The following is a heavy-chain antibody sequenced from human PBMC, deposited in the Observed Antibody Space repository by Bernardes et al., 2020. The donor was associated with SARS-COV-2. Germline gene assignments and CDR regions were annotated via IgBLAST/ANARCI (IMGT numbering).Heavy chain of an antibody. CDR2: IYPGDSDT. CDR1: GYRFTTYW. CDR3: VRHERYCSSTSCYI. J-gene: IGHJ4*02. V-gene: IGHV5-51*01. D-gene: IGHD2-2*02. Sequence: GESLKISCKGSGYRFTTYWIAWVRQMPGKGLEWMGIIYPGDSDTIYSPSFQGQVTFSVDKSISTAYLQWSSLKASDTAMYYCVRHERYCSSTSCYIWGQGTLVTVSS.